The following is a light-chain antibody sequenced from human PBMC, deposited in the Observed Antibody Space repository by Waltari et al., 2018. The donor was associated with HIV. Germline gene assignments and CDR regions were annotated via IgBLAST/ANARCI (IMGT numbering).Light chain of an antibody. CDR2: KAS. V-gene: IGKV1-5*03. CDR1: QSISSW. CDR3: QQYNSYPCT. Sequence: IQLTQSPFTLSESVGERVTITCRASQSISSWLAWYQQKPGKAPELLINKASSLESGVPSRFSGSGSGTEFTLTISSLQPDDFATYYCQQYNSYPCTFGQGTKLEIK. J-gene: IGKJ2*02.